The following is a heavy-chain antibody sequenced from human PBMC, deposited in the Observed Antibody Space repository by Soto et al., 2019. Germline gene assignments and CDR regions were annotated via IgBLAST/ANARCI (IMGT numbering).Heavy chain of an antibody. Sequence: ASETLSLTCTVSGGSISSYYWSWIRQPPGKGLEWIGYIYYSGSTNYNPSLKSRVTISVDTSKNQFSLKLSSVTAADTAVYYCARVGGSSSYHEYWGQGTLVTVSS. CDR3: ARVGGSSSYHEY. CDR2: IYYSGST. CDR1: GGSISSYY. J-gene: IGHJ4*02. D-gene: IGHD6-6*01. V-gene: IGHV4-59*01.